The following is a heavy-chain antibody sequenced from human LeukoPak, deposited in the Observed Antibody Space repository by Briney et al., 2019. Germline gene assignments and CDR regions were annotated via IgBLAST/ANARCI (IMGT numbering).Heavy chain of an antibody. CDR1: GYSISSGYY. J-gene: IGHJ4*02. V-gene: IGHV4-38-2*01. Sequence: SETLSLXCAVSGYSISSGYYWGWIRQPPGKGLEWIGSIYHSGSTYYNPSLKSRVTISVDTSKNQFSLRLSSVTAADTAVYYCARHLDTAMVPFDYWGQGTLVTVSS. CDR3: ARHLDTAMVPFDY. D-gene: IGHD5-18*01. CDR2: IYHSGST.